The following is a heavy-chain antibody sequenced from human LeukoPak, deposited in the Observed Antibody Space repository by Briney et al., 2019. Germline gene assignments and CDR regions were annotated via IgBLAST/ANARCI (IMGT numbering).Heavy chain of an antibody. Sequence: SSETLSLTCAVYGGSFSGYYWSWLRQPPGKGLEWIGKINHSGSTNYNPSLKSRVTISVDTSKNQFSLKLSSVTAADTSMYYCARRIYDFWSGFDYWGQGALVTVSS. V-gene: IGHV4-34*01. CDR1: GGSFSGYY. J-gene: IGHJ4*02. CDR3: ARRIYDFWSGFDY. D-gene: IGHD3-3*01. CDR2: INHSGST.